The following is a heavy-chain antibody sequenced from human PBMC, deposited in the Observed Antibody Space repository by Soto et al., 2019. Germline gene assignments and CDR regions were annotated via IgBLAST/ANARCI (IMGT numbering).Heavy chain of an antibody. CDR2: INHSGST. V-gene: IGHV4-34*01. Sequence: SETLSLTCAVYGGSFSGYYWSWIRQPPGKGLEWIGEINHSGSTNYNPSLKSRVTISVDTSKNQFSLKLSSVTAADTAVYYCARGLTNRPGPFVVVPAAMFYYFDYWGQGTLVTFSS. D-gene: IGHD2-2*01. CDR3: ARGLTNRPGPFVVVPAAMFYYFDY. J-gene: IGHJ4*02. CDR1: GGSFSGYY.